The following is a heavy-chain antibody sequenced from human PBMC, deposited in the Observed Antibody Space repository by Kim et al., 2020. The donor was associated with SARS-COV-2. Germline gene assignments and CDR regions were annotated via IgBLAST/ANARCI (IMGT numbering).Heavy chain of an antibody. Sequence: YADSVTGPSTISRDNAKTTLYLQMSSLRAEDTALYYCAKGFRVSRVSFDYWCQGTLVTVSS. CDR3: AKGFRVSRVSFDY. V-gene: IGHV3-9*01. J-gene: IGHJ4*02.